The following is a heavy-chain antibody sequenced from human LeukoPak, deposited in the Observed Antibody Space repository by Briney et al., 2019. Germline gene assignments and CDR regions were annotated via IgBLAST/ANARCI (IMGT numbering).Heavy chain of an antibody. CDR3: VRWQDI. CDR2: IKTDGTYA. CDR1: GFTFSNYW. V-gene: IGHV3-74*01. Sequence: PGGSLRLSCAASGFTFSNYWMHWVRQAPGKGLVWVSRIKTDGTYASYAESVKGRLTVSRDNAKNTLHLQMNSLRAEDTAVYYCVRWQDIWGQGTMVTVSS. J-gene: IGHJ3*02.